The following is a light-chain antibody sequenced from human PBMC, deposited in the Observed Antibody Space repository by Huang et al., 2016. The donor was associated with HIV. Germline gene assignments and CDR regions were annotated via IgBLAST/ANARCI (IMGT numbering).Light chain of an antibody. CDR3: QQASSFPGT. J-gene: IGKJ4*01. V-gene: IGKV1D-12*01. CDR1: QDISRW. Sequence: DIQMNQSPSSMSASVGDKVTINCRSSQDISRWLAWYQQKPGKAPKLLIYEASSLESGVPSSFSGGGSGTDFTLTISNLQPEDFATYYCQQASSFPGTFGGGTKVEVK. CDR2: EAS.